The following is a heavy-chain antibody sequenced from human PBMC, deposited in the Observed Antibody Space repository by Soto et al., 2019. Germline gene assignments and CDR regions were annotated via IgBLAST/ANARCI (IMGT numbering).Heavy chain of an antibody. CDR3: ARDSPCSGGSCPDY. CDR2: IWYDGSNK. D-gene: IGHD2-15*01. Sequence: QVQLVESGGGVVQPGRSLRLSCAASGFTFSSYGMHWVRQAPGKGLEWVAVIWYDGSNKYYADSVKGRFTISRDNSKNTLYLQMNSLIAEDTAVYYCARDSPCSGGSCPDYWGQGTLVTVSS. V-gene: IGHV3-33*01. CDR1: GFTFSSYG. J-gene: IGHJ4*02.